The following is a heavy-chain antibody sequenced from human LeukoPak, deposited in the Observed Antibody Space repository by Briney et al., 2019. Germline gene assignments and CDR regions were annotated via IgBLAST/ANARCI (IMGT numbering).Heavy chain of an antibody. Sequence: KTSETLSLTCTVSGGSISIYYWSWIRQPPGKGLEWIGYIYYSGSTNYNPSLKSRVTISVDTTKNQFSLNLISVTAADTAVYYCARASSYTGHLGWWGQGTLVTVSS. CDR3: ARASSYTGHLGW. V-gene: IGHV4-59*08. CDR2: IYYSGST. CDR1: GGSISIYY. J-gene: IGHJ4*02. D-gene: IGHD2-2*01.